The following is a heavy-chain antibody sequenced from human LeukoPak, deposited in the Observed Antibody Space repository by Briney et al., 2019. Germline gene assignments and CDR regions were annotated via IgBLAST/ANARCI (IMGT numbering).Heavy chain of an antibody. J-gene: IGHJ6*03. Sequence: GGSLRLSCAASGFTFDDYAMHWVRQAPGKGLEWGSLISGDGGRTYYADSVKGRFTISRDNSKNSLYLQMNSLRTEDTALYYCAKDRAYDSRRYYYMDVWGKGTTVTVSS. V-gene: IGHV3-43*02. CDR2: ISGDGGRT. CDR3: AKDRAYDSRRYYYMDV. CDR1: GFTFDDYA. D-gene: IGHD3-22*01.